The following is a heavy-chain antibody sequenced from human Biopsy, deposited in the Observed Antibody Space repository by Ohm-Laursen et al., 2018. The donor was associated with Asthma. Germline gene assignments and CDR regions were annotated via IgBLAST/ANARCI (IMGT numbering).Heavy chain of an antibody. Sequence: SETLSLTCIVSGGSISSGAYYWSWVRQPPGKGLEWIGSISNTGNTDIPSLRSRVTLSVDTSKNNFSLKLTSVTAADTAVFYCARHWNWGSFFDYWGQGMLVTVSS. CDR2: ISNTGNT. CDR1: GGSISSGAYY. V-gene: IGHV4-39*01. D-gene: IGHD7-27*01. J-gene: IGHJ4*02. CDR3: ARHWNWGSFFDY.